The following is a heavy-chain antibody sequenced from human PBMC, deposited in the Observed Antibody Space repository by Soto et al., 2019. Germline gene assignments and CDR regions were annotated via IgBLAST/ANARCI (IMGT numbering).Heavy chain of an antibody. D-gene: IGHD1-1*01. CDR3: ARDNDRPQLGGNYYYILDV. J-gene: IGHJ6*02. CDR1: GGTFRNSA. CDR2: IMPIFRTP. V-gene: IGHV1-69*12. Sequence: QVQLEQSGAEVKKPGSSVKVSCKASGGTFRNSAISWVRQAPGQGLEWMGGIMPIFRTPDYAHKFQGRVTITADESTSTAYMELSGLRSDDTAFYYCARDNDRPQLGGNYYYILDVWGHGTTVTVSS.